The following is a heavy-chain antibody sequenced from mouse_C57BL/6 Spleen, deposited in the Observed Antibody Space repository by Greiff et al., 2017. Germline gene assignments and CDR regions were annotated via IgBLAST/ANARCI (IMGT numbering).Heavy chain of an antibody. J-gene: IGHJ3*01. Sequence: QVQLQQSGPELVKPGASVKISCKASGYAFSSSWMNWVKQRPGKGLEWIGRIYPGDGDTNYNGKFKGKATLTADKSSSTAYMQLSSLTSEDSAVYFCAREGAYDYDGGAWFAYWGQGTLVTVSA. CDR3: AREGAYDYDGGAWFAY. CDR2: IYPGDGDT. CDR1: GYAFSSSW. D-gene: IGHD2-4*01. V-gene: IGHV1-82*01.